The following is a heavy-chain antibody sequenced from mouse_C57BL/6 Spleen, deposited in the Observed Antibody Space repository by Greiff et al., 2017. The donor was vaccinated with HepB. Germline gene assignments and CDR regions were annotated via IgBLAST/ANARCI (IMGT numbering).Heavy chain of an antibody. D-gene: IGHD1-1*01. CDR1: GYAFSSYW. Sequence: VQLQQSGAELVKPGASVKISCKASGYAFSSYWMNWVKQRPGKGLEWIGQIYPGDGDTNYNGKFKGKATLTADKSSSTAYMQLSSLTSEDSAVYFCAFDYYGSSYDYWGQGTTLTVSS. CDR3: AFDYYGSSYDY. J-gene: IGHJ2*01. V-gene: IGHV1-80*01. CDR2: IYPGDGDT.